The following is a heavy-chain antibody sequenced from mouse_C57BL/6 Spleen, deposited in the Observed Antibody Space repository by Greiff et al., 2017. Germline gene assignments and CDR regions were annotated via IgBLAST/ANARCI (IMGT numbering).Heavy chain of an antibody. Sequence: QVQLKQSGAELVRPGASVTLSCKASGYTFTDYEMHWVKQTPVHGLEWIGAIDPETGGTAYNQKFKGKAILTADKSSSTAYMELRSLTSEDSAVYYCTTEWVTTVVAPYYFDYWGQGTTLTVSS. CDR1: GYTFTDYE. D-gene: IGHD1-1*01. V-gene: IGHV1-15*01. J-gene: IGHJ2*01. CDR2: IDPETGGT. CDR3: TTEWVTTVVAPYYFDY.